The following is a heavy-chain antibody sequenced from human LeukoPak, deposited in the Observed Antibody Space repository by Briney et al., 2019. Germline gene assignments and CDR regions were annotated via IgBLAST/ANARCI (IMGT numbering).Heavy chain of an antibody. CDR2: IIPILGIA. Sequence: GASVKVSCKASGGTFSSYAISWVRQAPGPGLEWMGRIIPILGIANYAQKFQGRVTITADKSTSTAYMGLSSLSSEDTAVYYCARVPIAAAPYFDYWGQGTLVTVSS. D-gene: IGHD6-13*01. CDR1: GGTFSSYA. CDR3: ARVPIAAAPYFDY. V-gene: IGHV1-69*04. J-gene: IGHJ4*02.